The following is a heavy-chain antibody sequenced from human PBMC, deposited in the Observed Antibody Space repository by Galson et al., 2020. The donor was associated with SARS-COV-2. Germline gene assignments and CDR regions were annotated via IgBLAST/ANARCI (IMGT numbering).Heavy chain of an antibody. J-gene: IGHJ6*02. CDR2: IYPGDSDT. Sequence: KIGESLKISCKASGYSFTSYWIGWVRQMPGKGLEWMGIIYPGDSDTRYSPSFQGQVTISADKSINTAYLQWTSLKASDTAMYYCARAGRAGKSYYYDMDVWGQGTTVTVSS. CDR1: GYSFTSYW. V-gene: IGHV5-51*01. D-gene: IGHD1-26*01. CDR3: ARAGRAGKSYYYDMDV.